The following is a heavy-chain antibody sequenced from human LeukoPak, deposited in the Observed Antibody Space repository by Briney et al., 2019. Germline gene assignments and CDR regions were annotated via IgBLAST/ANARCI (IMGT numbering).Heavy chain of an antibody. V-gene: IGHV4-59*01. CDR2: IYYSGST. J-gene: IGHJ4*02. Sequence: NPSETLSPTCTVSGGSISSYYWSWIRQPPGKGLEWIGYIYYSGSTNYNPSLKSRVTISVDTSKNQFSLKLSSVTAADTAVYYCARDRGPLGYFDYWGQGTLVTVSS. CDR3: ARDRGPLGYFDY. CDR1: GGSISSYY.